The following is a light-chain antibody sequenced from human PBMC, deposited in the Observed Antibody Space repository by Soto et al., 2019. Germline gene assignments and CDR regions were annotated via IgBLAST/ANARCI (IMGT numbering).Light chain of an antibody. CDR1: QSVLYSSNNKNY. Sequence: DIVMTQSPDSLAVSLGERATVNCKSSQSVLYSSNNKNYLAWYQQKPGQPPKLLMYWASNRESGVPDRVSGSGSDTHFTLTISSLQAEDVAVSYCQQYYRPPPTFGQGTKLEIK. CDR3: QQYYRPPPT. CDR2: WAS. V-gene: IGKV4-1*01. J-gene: IGKJ2*01.